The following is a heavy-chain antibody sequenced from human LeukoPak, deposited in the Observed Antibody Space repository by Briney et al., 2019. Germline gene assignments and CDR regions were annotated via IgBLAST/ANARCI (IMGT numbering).Heavy chain of an antibody. CDR3: AKGAYDYVEMGYFDY. V-gene: IGHV3-23*01. D-gene: IGHD5-12*01. CDR1: GFSFNNYA. J-gene: IGHJ4*02. Sequence: GGSLRLSCAASGFSFNNYAMSWVRQALGKELEWVSLIIASSGDTFYADSVKGRFTISRDNSKNTLYLQMNSLRAEDTALYYCAKGAYDYVEMGYFDYWGQGTLVTVSS. CDR2: IIASSGDT.